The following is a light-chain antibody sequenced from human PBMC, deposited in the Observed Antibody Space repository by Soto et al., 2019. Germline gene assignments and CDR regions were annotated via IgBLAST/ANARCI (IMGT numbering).Light chain of an antibody. V-gene: IGKV3-15*01. CDR2: GAS. CDR3: QEYNNWHPIT. Sequence: EIVMTQSPATLSLSPGERATLSCRASQSISSKLAWYQQKPGQAPRLLIYGASTRATGIPVRFSGSGSGTEFTLTLTSLQSEDFAVYYCQEYNNWHPITFGGGTKVEIK. CDR1: QSISSK. J-gene: IGKJ4*01.